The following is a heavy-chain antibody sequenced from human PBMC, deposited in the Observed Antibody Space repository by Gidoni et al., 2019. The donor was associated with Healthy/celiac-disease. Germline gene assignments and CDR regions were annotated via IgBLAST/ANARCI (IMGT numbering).Heavy chain of an antibody. V-gene: IGHV3-30-3*01. Sequence: QVQRVESGGGVVQPGRALRLSCAAYGFTFGSYAMHWVRQAPGKGLELLAVISYDGSNKYYADSVKCRFTISRDNSNNTLYLQMNSLRAEDTAVYYCARDSLRFLEWGHNDYWGQGTLVTVSS. D-gene: IGHD3-3*01. CDR2: ISYDGSNK. CDR3: ARDSLRFLEWGHNDY. CDR1: GFTFGSYA. J-gene: IGHJ4*02.